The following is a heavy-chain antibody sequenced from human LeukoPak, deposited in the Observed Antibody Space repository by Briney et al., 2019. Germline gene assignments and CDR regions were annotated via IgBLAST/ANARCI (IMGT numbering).Heavy chain of an antibody. CDR2: INPHSGDT. V-gene: IGHV1-2*02. CDR1: GYTFTVYF. D-gene: IGHD3-22*01. CDR3: ARAYYYDISGPISAFDL. Sequence: ASVKASCKASGYTFTVYFLHWMRQAPGQGLELLGWINPHSGDTKYEQKFQGRVTMTRDTSITTAYMQLNSLTSDDTALYYCARAYYYDISGPISAFDLWGQGTMVTVSS. J-gene: IGHJ3*01.